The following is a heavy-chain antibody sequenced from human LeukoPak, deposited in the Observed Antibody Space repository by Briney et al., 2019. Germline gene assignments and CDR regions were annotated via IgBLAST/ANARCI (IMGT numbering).Heavy chain of an antibody. CDR1: GYTFIGYY. D-gene: IGHD3-9*01. V-gene: IGHV1-2*02. J-gene: IGHJ4*02. Sequence: ASVKVSCKASGYTFIGYYMHWVRQAPGQGLEWMGWINPSSGGTNYAQNFQGRVTMTRDTSISTAYMDLSRLRSDDTAVYYCARGLRYFDWLIYFDYWGQGTLVTVSS. CDR3: ARGLRYFDWLIYFDY. CDR2: INPSSGGT.